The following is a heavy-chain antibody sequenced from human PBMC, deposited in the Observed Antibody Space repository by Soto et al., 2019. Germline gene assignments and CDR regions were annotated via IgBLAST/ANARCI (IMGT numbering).Heavy chain of an antibody. D-gene: IGHD1-1*01. CDR2: ISAHNGNT. J-gene: IGHJ4*02. Sequence: QVHLVQSGAEVKKPGASVKVSCKGSGYAFTTYGITWVRQAPGQGLEWMGWISAHNGNTSYAQKLQGRVTVNRDTSTSTAYMELRSLRADDTAVYYWARGRYGDCWGQGALVTVSS. CDR1: GYAFTTYG. V-gene: IGHV1-18*01. CDR3: ARGRYGDC.